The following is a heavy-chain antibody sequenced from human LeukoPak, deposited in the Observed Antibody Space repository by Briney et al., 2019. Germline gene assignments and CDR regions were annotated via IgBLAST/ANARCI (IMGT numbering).Heavy chain of an antibody. CDR2: IYYSGST. J-gene: IGHJ6*02. V-gene: IGHV4-59*01. CDR3: ARDRGYFDWSLGV. D-gene: IGHD3-9*01. CDR1: GGSISSYY. Sequence: PSETLSLTCTVSGGSISSYYWSWIRQPPGKGLEWIGYIYYSGSTNYNPSLKSRVTISADTSKNQFSLKLSSVTAADTAVYYCARDRGYFDWSLGVWGQGTTVTVSS.